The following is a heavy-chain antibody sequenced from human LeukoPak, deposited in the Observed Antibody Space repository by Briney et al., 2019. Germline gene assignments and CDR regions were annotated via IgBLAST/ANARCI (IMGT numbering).Heavy chain of an antibody. CDR1: DFSVTDNY. J-gene: IGHJ3*02. D-gene: IGHD2/OR15-2a*01. CDR2: VYAGGAT. CDR3: AKVIWPNGDGALDM. V-gene: IGHV3-66*02. Sequence: GGSLRLSCAASDFSVTDNYVTWVRQAPGKGLQWVSSVYAGGATYYADSVRGRFTISRDKSKNTVYLQMTSLRAEDTAVYYCAKVIWPNGDGALDMWGQGTMVTVSS.